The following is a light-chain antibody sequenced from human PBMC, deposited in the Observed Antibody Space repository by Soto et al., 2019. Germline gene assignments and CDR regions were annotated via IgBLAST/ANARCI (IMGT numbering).Light chain of an antibody. J-gene: IGLJ2*01. V-gene: IGLV2-8*01. Sequence: QPVLTQPPSASGSPGQSVTISCTGTSSDIDNYNYVSWYQQHPGKAPKLMIYDVSKRPSGVPDRFSGSKSGNTASLTVSGLQAEDEADYYCSSYGGNNDVVFGGGTKLTVL. CDR3: SSYGGNNDVV. CDR1: SSDIDNYNY. CDR2: DVS.